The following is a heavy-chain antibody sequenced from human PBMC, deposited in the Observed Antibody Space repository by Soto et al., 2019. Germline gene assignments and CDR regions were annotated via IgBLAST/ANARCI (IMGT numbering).Heavy chain of an antibody. CDR3: ARDPTASYSSSWFDY. J-gene: IGHJ4*02. CDR1: GFTFSSYS. V-gene: IGHV3-21*01. Sequence: GGSLRLSCAASGFTFSSYSMNWVRQAPGKGLEWVSSISSSSSYIYYADSVKGRFTISRDNAKNSLYLQMNSLRAEDTAVYYCARDPTASYSSSWFDYWGQGTLVTVSS. CDR2: ISSSSSYI. D-gene: IGHD6-13*01.